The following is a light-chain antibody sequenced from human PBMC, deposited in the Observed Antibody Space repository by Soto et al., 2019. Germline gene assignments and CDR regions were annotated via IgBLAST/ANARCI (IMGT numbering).Light chain of an antibody. V-gene: IGKV1-39*01. CDR2: AAS. J-gene: IGKJ1*01. CDR1: QSISSY. CDR3: QQSYTSWWT. Sequence: DIQMTQSPSSLSASVGGRVTITCRASQSISSYLNWYQQKPGKAPKLLIYAASSLQSWVPSRFTGSGSGTDFTLTISSLQPEDFATYYCQQSYTSWWTFGQGTKVDIK.